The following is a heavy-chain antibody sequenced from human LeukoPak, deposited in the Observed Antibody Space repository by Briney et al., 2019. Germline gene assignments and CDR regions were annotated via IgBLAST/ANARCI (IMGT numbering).Heavy chain of an antibody. CDR2: IIPIFGTA. J-gene: IGHJ6*02. V-gene: IGHV1-69*01. Sequence: SVKVSCKASGGTFSSYAISWVRQAPGQGLEWMGGIIPIFGTANYAQKFQGRVTITADESTSTAYMELSSLRSEDTAVYYCARGTRGVKQTYYYYVMDVWGQGTTVTVSS. D-gene: IGHD2-2*01. CDR1: GGTFSSYA. CDR3: ARGTRGVKQTYYYYVMDV.